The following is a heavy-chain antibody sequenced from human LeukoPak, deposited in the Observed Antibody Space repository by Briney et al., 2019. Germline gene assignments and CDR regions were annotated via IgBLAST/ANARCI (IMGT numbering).Heavy chain of an antibody. V-gene: IGHV4-59*11. D-gene: IGHD5-18*01. CDR3: ARRGGSYGYGWFDP. J-gene: IGHJ5*02. Sequence: SETLSLTCTVSGGSISSHYWSWFRQPPGKGLEWIGYIHYSGSTNYNSSLKSRVTISLDTSKNHVSLKLSSVTAADTAVYYCARRGGSYGYGWFDPWGQGTLVTVSS. CDR2: IHYSGST. CDR1: GGSISSHY.